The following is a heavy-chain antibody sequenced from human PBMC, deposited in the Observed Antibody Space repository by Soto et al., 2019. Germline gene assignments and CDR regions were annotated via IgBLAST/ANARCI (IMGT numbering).Heavy chain of an antibody. Sequence: QVQLVQSGAEVKKPGASVKVSCKASGYTFTSYGITWVRQAPGQGLEWMGWISAYKGNTNYAQKLQGRVTMTTDTSTSTAYMELRSLRSDDTAVYYCARGTQDVVAEYYFDYWGQGTLVTVSS. CDR1: GYTFTSYG. CDR3: ARGTQDVVAEYYFDY. V-gene: IGHV1-18*01. CDR2: ISAYKGNT. D-gene: IGHD2-15*01. J-gene: IGHJ4*02.